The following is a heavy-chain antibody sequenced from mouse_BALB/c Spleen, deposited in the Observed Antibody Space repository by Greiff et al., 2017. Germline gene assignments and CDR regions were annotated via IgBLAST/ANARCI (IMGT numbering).Heavy chain of an antibody. CDR2: INPSTGYT. CDR1: GYTFTSYW. D-gene: IGHD2-4*01. J-gene: IGHJ2*01. Sequence: VQLQQSGAELAKPGASVKMSCKASGYTFTSYWMHWVKQRPGQGLEWIGYINPSTGYTEYNQKFKDKATLTADKSSSTAYMQLSSLTSEDSAVYYCASGYYDYEYYFDYWGQGTTRTVSS. CDR3: ASGYYDYEYYFDY. V-gene: IGHV1-7*01.